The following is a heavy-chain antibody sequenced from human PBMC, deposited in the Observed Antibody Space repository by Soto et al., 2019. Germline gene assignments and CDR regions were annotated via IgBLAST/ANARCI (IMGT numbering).Heavy chain of an antibody. J-gene: IGHJ6*02. D-gene: IGHD6-13*01. CDR1: GYIFVSYG. CDR3: ARDPRGRWQQLVFGMDV. Sequence: ASVKVSCKASGYIFVSYGINWVRQAPGQGLEWLGRISAYDGNANYAQNFQGRVTMTTDTSTRTVHMELRSLRSDDTAVYYCARDPRGRWQQLVFGMDVWGQGTTVTVSS. V-gene: IGHV1-18*01. CDR2: ISAYDGNA.